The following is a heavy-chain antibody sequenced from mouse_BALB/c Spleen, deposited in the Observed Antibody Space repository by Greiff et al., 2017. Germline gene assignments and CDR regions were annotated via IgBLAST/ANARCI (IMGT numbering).Heavy chain of an antibody. CDR1: GYTFTSYW. D-gene: IGHD2-14*01. CDR3: ARPGYRYDFDY. V-gene: IGHV1-7*01. Sequence: VQVVESGAELAKPGASVKMSCKASGYTFTSYWMHWVKQRPGQGLEWIGYINPSTGYTEYNQKFKDKATLTADKSSSTAYMQLSSLTSEDSAVYYCARPGYRYDFDYWGQGTTRTVSS. J-gene: IGHJ2*01. CDR2: INPSTGYT.